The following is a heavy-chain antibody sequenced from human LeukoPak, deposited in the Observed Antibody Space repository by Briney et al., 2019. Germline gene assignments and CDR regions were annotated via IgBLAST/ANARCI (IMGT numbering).Heavy chain of an antibody. J-gene: IGHJ3*02. V-gene: IGHV1-2*02. D-gene: IGHD2-15*01. CDR2: INPSNGGT. CDR1: GYIFTGYF. CDR3: ARERYCSGGSCYSGALDT. Sequence: ASVKVSCKASGYIFTGYFLHWVRQAPGQGPEWMGWINPSNGGTKRAQKFQGRINMTRDTSISEAYMELSRLTSDDTAVYYCARERYCSGGSCYSGALDTWGQGTMVTVSS.